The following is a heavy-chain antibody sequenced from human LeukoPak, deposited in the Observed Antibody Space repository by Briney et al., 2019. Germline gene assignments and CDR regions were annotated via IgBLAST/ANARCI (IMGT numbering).Heavy chain of an antibody. CDR1: GYPFTGYF. D-gene: IGHD3-22*01. V-gene: IGHV1-2*04. CDR2: INPNSGGT. J-gene: IGHJ3*02. CDR3: ARANYYDSIGDAFDI. Sequence: ASVKVSCKASGYPFTGYFIHWVRQAPGLGLEWMGWINPNSGGTNYAQEFQGWVTMTRDTSINTAYMELSSLKSDDTAVYYCARANYYDSIGDAFDIWGQGTMVTVSS.